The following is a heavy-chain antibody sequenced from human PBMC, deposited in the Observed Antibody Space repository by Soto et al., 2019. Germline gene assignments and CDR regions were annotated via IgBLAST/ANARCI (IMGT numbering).Heavy chain of an antibody. CDR3: ARGSVVMVAGTKSFDS. CDR2: INPNSGGT. CDR1: GSTFRGSF. V-gene: IGHV1-2*02. J-gene: IGHJ5*01. Sequence: AYVKVSLKAAGSTFRGSFMHRVLMAPGKGLEWMGWINPNSGGTNYAQKFQGRVTMTRDTSISTAYRELSRLRSDDTAVYYCARGSVVMVAGTKSFDSRRQGTLVPVSP. D-gene: IGHD2-15*01.